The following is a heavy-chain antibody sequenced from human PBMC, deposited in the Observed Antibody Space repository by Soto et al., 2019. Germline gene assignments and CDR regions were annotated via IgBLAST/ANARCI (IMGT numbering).Heavy chain of an antibody. V-gene: IGHV3-23*01. CDR3: AKALRYFDWLVRPWNAMDV. J-gene: IGHJ6*02. CDR1: GFTSSSYA. CDR2: ISGSGSNT. D-gene: IGHD3-9*01. Sequence: GSLRLYCAASGFTSSSYAMSWVRQAPGKGLEWVSAISGSGSNTYYADSVKGRFAISRDNSKNTLFLQMNSLRAEDTAVYYCAKALRYFDWLVRPWNAMDVWGQGTTVTVSS.